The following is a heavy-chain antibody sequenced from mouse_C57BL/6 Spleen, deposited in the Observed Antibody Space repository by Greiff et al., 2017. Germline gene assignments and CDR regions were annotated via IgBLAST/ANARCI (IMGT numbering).Heavy chain of an antibody. D-gene: IGHD2-5*01. CDR1: GFTFTTYA. J-gene: IGHJ4*01. Sequence: EVKLMESGGGLVQPKGSLKLSCAASGFTFTTYAMHWVRQAPGKGLEWVARISSKRSNYATYYADSGKDRFTISIEDSQSMLYLQRNNLKTEDTAMYYCVRDLAYYSNAMDYWGQGTSVTVSS. V-gene: IGHV10-3*01. CDR3: VRDLAYYSNAMDY. CDR2: ISSKRSNYAT.